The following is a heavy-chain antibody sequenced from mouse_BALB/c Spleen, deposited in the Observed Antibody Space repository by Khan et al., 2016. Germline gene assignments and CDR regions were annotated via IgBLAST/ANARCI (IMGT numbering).Heavy chain of an antibody. CDR2: IWGDGST. V-gene: IGHV2-6-7*01. Sequence: QMQLKESGPGLVAPSQSLSITCSVSGFSLTGYGVNWVRQSPGKGLEWLGMIWGDGSTDYNSALKSRLSISKHNSKSQVFLKMNSLQADDTARYXCARVWGDYWGQGTSVTVSS. J-gene: IGHJ4*01. D-gene: IGHD1-1*02. CDR3: ARVWGDY. CDR1: GFSLTGYG.